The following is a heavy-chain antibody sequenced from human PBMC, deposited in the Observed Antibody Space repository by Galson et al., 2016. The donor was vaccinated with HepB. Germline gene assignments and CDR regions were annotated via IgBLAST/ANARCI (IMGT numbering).Heavy chain of an antibody. CDR3: ARHGGPIVIVPLVS. Sequence: SLRLSCAAPELIFSSYAMSWVRQVPGKGLEWVSGIFGNGGRPYYAESVKGRFSIPIDNSKKTMYLQLNSLRADDTAVYYCARHGGPIVIVPLVSWGQGALVTVSS. J-gene: IGHJ4*02. D-gene: IGHD2/OR15-2a*01. CDR1: ELIFSSYA. CDR2: IFGNGGRP. V-gene: IGHV3-23*01.